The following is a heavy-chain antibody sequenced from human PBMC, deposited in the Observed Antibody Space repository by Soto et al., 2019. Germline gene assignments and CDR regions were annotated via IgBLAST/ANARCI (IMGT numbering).Heavy chain of an antibody. J-gene: IGHJ4*02. D-gene: IGHD3-22*01. V-gene: IGHV4-31*03. Sequence: SDTLSLTCTVSGGSISSGDYYWSWIRQHPGKGLEWIGYIYYSGSTYYNPSLKSRVTISVDTSKNQFSLKLSSVTAADTAVYYCARAQYYDDSSGDFHYGGQGSLVTVPS. CDR2: IYYSGST. CDR3: ARAQYYDDSSGDFHY. CDR1: GGSISSGDYY.